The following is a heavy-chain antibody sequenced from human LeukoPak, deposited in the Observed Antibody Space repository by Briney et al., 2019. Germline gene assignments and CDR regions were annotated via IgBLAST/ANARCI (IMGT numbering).Heavy chain of an antibody. CDR3: VRGLRGDVSGYSPLDH. Sequence: GGSLRLSCAASGFTFSSYGMHWVRQAPGKRLEWVANIKHDEGEKYYVDSVKGRFTISRDNVKNSLNLQMDSLRAEDTAVYYCVRGLRGDVSGYSPLDHWGQGTLVTVSS. CDR2: IKHDEGEK. J-gene: IGHJ5*02. V-gene: IGHV3-7*01. CDR1: GFTFSSYG. D-gene: IGHD5-12*01.